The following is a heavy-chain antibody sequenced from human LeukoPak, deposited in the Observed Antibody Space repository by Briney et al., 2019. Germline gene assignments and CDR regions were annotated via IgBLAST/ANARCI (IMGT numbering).Heavy chain of an antibody. Sequence: GGSLRLSCAASGFTFSNAWMSWVRQAPGKGLEWVGRFRRKTDGGTIDYAAPVKGRFTISRDDSRNTLHLQMNSLKTEDTAVYYCTTVIMGAPKDDYWGQGTLVTVSS. CDR3: TTVIMGAPKDDY. J-gene: IGHJ4*02. CDR2: FRRKTDGGTI. V-gene: IGHV3-15*05. CDR1: GFTFSNAW. D-gene: IGHD1-26*01.